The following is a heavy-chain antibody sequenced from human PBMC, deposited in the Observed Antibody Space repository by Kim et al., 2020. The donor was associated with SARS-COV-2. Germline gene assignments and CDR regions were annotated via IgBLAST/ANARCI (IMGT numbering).Heavy chain of an antibody. V-gene: IGHV3-23*05. J-gene: IGHJ2*01. CDR3: AKQLHVTSVTFYWYFEL. CDR1: GFTFRNSA. CDR2: IFGSGSGT. Sequence: GGSLRLSCAASGFTFRNSAMSWVRQAPGKGLEWVSCIFGSGSGTYYADSLKGRFTISRDNSKTILSLQMSNLRAEDTAVYYCAKQLHVTSVTFYWYFELWGRGTLVPVSS. D-gene: IGHD6-6*01.